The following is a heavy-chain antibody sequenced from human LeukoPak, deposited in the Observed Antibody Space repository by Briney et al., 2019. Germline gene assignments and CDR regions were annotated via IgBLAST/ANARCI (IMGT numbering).Heavy chain of an antibody. CDR2: IYSGGST. CDR3: ARDGGVRYFDY. CDR1: GFTFSSYA. V-gene: IGHV3-NL1*01. D-gene: IGHD3-16*01. Sequence: GGSLRLSCAASGFTFSSYAMHWVRQAPGKGLEWVAVIYSGGSTYYADSVKGRFTISRDNSKNTLYLQMNSLRAEDTAVYYCARDGGVRYFDYWGQGTLVTVSS. J-gene: IGHJ4*02.